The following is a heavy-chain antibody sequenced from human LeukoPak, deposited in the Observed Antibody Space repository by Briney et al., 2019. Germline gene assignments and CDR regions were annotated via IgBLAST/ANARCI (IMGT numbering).Heavy chain of an antibody. J-gene: IGHJ4*02. CDR1: GFTVSSNY. CDR3: AREGGYDILTGYRISEYYFDY. CDR2: IYSGGST. V-gene: IGHV3-53*01. Sequence: GGSLRLSCAASGFTVSSNYMSWVRQAPGKGLEWVSVIYSGGSTYYADSVKGRFTISRDNSKNTLYLQMNSLRAEDTAVYYCAREGGYDILTGYRISEYYFDYWGQGTLVTVSS. D-gene: IGHD3-9*01.